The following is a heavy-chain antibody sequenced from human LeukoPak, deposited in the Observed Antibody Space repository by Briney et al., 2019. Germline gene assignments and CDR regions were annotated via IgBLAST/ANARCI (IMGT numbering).Heavy chain of an antibody. J-gene: IGHJ4*02. CDR2: IIPILGIA. Sequence: SVKVSCKASGGTFSSYTISWVRQAPGQGLEWMGRIIPILGIANYAQKFQGRVTITADKSTSTAYMELSSLRSEDTAVYYCARAASGGYYYDSSGYYPLLDWGQGTLVTVSS. CDR1: GGTFSSYT. V-gene: IGHV1-69*02. CDR3: ARAASGGYYYDSSGYYPLLD. D-gene: IGHD3-22*01.